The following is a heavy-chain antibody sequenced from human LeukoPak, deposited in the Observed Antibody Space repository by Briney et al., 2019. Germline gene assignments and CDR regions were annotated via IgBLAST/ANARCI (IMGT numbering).Heavy chain of an antibody. D-gene: IGHD3-22*01. J-gene: IGHJ4*02. CDR3: ARGDDSSGYYYVYFDY. Sequence: SETLSPTCAVYGGSFSGYYWSWIRQPPGKGLEWIGEINHSGSTNYNPSLKSRVTISVDTSKNQFSLKLSSVTAADTAVYYCARGDDSSGYYYVYFDYWGQGTLVTVSS. V-gene: IGHV4-34*01. CDR2: INHSGST. CDR1: GGSFSGYY.